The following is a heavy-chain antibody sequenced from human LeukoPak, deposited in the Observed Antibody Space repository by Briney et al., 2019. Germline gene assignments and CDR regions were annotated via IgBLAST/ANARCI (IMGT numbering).Heavy chain of an antibody. V-gene: IGHV1-46*01. Sequence: GASVKVSCKASGYTFTSYYMHWVRQAPGQGLEWMGIIDPSGGSTSYAQKFQGRVTMTRDTSTSTVYMELSSLRSEDTAVYYCARARDKVRGLILTGGFDYWGQGTLVTVSS. CDR2: IDPSGGST. CDR3: ARARDKVRGLILTGGFDY. CDR1: GYTFTSYY. J-gene: IGHJ4*02. D-gene: IGHD3-10*01.